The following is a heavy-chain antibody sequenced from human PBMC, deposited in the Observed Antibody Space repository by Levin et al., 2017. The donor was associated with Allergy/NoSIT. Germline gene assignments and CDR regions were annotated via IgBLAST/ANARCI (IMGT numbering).Heavy chain of an antibody. CDR1: GFTFSSYS. Sequence: GGSLRLSCAASGFTFSSYSMNWVRQAPGKGLEWVSSISSSSSYIYYADSVKGRFTISRDNAKNSLYLQMNSLRAEDTAVYYCARDRGRGYSSSWYPFQHWGQGTLVTVSS. D-gene: IGHD6-13*01. V-gene: IGHV3-21*01. CDR2: ISSSSSYI. CDR3: ARDRGRGYSSSWYPFQH. J-gene: IGHJ1*01.